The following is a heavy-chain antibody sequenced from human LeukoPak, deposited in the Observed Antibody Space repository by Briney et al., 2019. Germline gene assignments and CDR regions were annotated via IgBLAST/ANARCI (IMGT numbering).Heavy chain of an antibody. D-gene: IGHD3-9*01. J-gene: IGHJ4*02. V-gene: IGHV3-74*01. CDR3: TTDPGYFDWLLQKAHDY. CDR2: IKSDGSST. Sequence: GGSLRPSCAASGFTFSSYWMHWVRQAPGKGLVWVSGIKSDGSSTSYADSVKGRFTVSRDNAKNTLYLQMNSLRAEDTAVYYCTTDPGYFDWLLQKAHDYWGQGTLVAVSS. CDR1: GFTFSSYW.